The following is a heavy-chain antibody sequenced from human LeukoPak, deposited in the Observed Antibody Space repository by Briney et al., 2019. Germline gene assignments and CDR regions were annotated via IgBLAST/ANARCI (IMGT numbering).Heavy chain of an antibody. CDR3: ARHGLGSSWFGFDY. CDR2: IYPGDSDP. V-gene: IGHV5-51*01. Sequence: ESLKISCKGSGYSFSSSCIGWVRQMPGKGVEGMVIIYPGDSDPRYSTYFQGQVTISADKSISNAYLQWSSLKASDSAVYYCARHGLGSSWFGFDYWGQGQVVIVSS. CDR1: GYSFSSSC. J-gene: IGHJ4*02. D-gene: IGHD6-13*01.